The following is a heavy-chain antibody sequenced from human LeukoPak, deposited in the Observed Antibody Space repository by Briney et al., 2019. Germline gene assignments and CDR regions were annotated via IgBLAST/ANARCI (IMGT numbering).Heavy chain of an antibody. J-gene: IGHJ4*02. CDR1: GFTFSSYA. V-gene: IGHV3-23*01. CDR2: VIGSSGAT. D-gene: IGHD3-3*01. Sequence: GGSLRLPCAASGFTFSSYAMSWVRQAPGKGLEWVAVVIGSSGATDYADSVKGRFTISRDNSKNTLFLQMNSLRAEDTAIYYCAKGAYDFLEIAYFDYWGQGALVTVSS. CDR3: AKGAYDFLEIAYFDY.